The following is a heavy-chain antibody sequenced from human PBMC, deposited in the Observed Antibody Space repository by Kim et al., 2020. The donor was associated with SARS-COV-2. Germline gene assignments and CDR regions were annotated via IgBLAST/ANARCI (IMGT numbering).Heavy chain of an antibody. V-gene: IGHV1-46*01. CDR2: INPSGGST. CDR3: ARDPSPDWGYDSSGYSDAFDI. D-gene: IGHD3-22*01. J-gene: IGHJ3*02. CDR1: GYTFTSYY. Sequence: ASVKVSCKASGYTFTSYYMHWVRQAPGQGLEWMGIINPSGGSTSYAQKFQGRVTMTRDTSTSTVYMELSSLRSEDTAVYYCARDPSPDWGYDSSGYSDAFDIWGQGTMVTVSS.